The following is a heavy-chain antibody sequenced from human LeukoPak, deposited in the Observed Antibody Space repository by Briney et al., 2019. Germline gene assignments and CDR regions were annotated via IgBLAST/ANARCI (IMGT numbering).Heavy chain of an antibody. J-gene: IGHJ6*02. V-gene: IGHV3-7*01. CDR2: IKQDGSEK. CDR3: ARAMDV. CDR1: GFTFSNYW. Sequence: GGSLRLSCAASGFTFSNYWMHWVRQAPGKGLEWVANIKQDGSEKYYVDSVEGRFTISRDNAKNSLYLQMNSLRAEDTAVYYCARAMDVWGQGTTVTVSS.